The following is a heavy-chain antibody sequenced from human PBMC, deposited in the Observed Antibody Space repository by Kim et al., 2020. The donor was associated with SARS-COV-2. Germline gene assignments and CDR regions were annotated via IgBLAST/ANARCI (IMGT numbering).Heavy chain of an antibody. J-gene: IGHJ4*02. Sequence: ASVKVSCKTSGYSFTASDISWVRQVPGQGLEWMGGISAYVDNTNYAKKFQGRVTLTTDTSTSTAYMELTTLRSDDTAVYYCANAQGVYWGQGTLVTVSS. CDR1: GYSFTASD. V-gene: IGHV1-18*04. CDR2: ISAYVDNT. D-gene: IGHD2-2*01. CDR3: ANAQGVY.